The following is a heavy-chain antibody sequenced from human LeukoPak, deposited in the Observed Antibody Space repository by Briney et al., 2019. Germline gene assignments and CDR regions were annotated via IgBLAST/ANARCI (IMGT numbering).Heavy chain of an antibody. D-gene: IGHD2-2*01. V-gene: IGHV3-11*04. CDR3: ASYVVPAIFDY. CDR2: ISSSGSTI. J-gene: IGHJ4*02. CDR1: GFTFSDYY. Sequence: GGSLRLSCAASGFTFSDYYMSWIRQAPGKGLEWVSYISSSGSTIYYADSVKGRFTISRDNAKNSLYLQMNSLRAEDTAVYYCASYVVPAIFDYWGQGTLVTVSS.